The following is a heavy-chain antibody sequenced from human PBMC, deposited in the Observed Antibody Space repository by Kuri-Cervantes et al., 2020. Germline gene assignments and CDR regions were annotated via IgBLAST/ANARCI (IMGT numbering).Heavy chain of an antibody. V-gene: IGHV1-2*02. Sequence: ASVKVSCKASGYTFTSYGISWVRQAPGQGLEWMGWINPNSGGTNYAQKFQGRVTMTRDTSISTAYMELSRLRSDDTAVYYCASGGSGYFDWLPPDYWGQGTLVTVSS. D-gene: IGHD3-9*01. CDR1: GYTFTSYG. CDR3: ASGGSGYFDWLPPDY. J-gene: IGHJ4*02. CDR2: INPNSGGT.